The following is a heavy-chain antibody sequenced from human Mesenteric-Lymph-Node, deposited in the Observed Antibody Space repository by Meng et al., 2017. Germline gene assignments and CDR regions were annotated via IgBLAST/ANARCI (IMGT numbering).Heavy chain of an antibody. V-gene: IGHV4-30-4*01. J-gene: IGHJ4*02. D-gene: IGHD5-12*01. Sequence: QVQLQESGPVLVTPSQPLSLSCSVVAGFTSSYYYYWSWLRQLPGQGLEWIGYHHYSGNTYYNPSLKSRIAISLDTSKNQFSLNLKSVTAADAAVYYCARDTPGGYGYFDYWGQGTLVTVSS. CDR2: HHYSGNT. CDR1: AGFTSSYYYY. CDR3: ARDTPGGYGYFDY.